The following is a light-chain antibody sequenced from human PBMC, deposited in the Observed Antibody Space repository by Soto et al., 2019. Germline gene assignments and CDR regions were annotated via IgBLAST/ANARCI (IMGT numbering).Light chain of an antibody. CDR2: EVS. Sequence: QSVLTQPPCASGSPGQSVTISCAGTSSDVGGYNYVSWYQQHPGKAPKLMIFEVSKRPSGVPDRFSGSKSGNTASLTVSGLQAEDEADYYCSSYAGSNNFVFGTGTKVTVV. CDR3: SSYAGSNNFV. CDR1: SSDVGGYNY. V-gene: IGLV2-8*01. J-gene: IGLJ1*01.